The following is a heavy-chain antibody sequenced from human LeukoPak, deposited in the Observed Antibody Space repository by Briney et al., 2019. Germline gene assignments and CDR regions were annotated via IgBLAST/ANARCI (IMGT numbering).Heavy chain of an antibody. Sequence: PGGSLRLSCAASGFTFSSYAMSWVRQAPGKGLEWVAVISYDGSNKYYADSVKGRFTISRDNSKNTMYLQMNSLRAEDTAVYYCARARRPYDILTAYDYWGQGTLVTVSS. CDR2: ISYDGSNK. J-gene: IGHJ4*02. CDR3: ARARRPYDILTAYDY. V-gene: IGHV3-30-3*01. D-gene: IGHD3-9*01. CDR1: GFTFSSYA.